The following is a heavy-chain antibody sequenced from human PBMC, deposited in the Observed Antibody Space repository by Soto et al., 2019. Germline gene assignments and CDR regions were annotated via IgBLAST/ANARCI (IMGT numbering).Heavy chain of an antibody. D-gene: IGHD3-16*01. J-gene: IGHJ4*02. CDR1: GGSISSDGYS. V-gene: IGHV4-30-2*01. CDR3: SAGGGLPGYY. CDR2: IYHFACT. Sequence: QLQLQESGSRLVKPSQTLSLTCAVSGGSISSDGYSWSWLRQPPGKGLEWIGYIYHFACTYYNPSLTSKVRITVERAKTQFSLKLSSVTAADTAVYDCSAGGGLPGYYWGLGTVVTVSS.